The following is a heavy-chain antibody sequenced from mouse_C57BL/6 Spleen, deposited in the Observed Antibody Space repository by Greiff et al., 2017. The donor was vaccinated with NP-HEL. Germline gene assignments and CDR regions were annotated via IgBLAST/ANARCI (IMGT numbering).Heavy chain of an antibody. J-gene: IGHJ4*01. D-gene: IGHD2-4*01. V-gene: IGHV5-6*01. Sequence: EVQLVESGGALVKPGGSLKLSCAASGFTFSSYGMSWVRQTPDKRLEWVATISSGGSYTYYPDSVKGRFTISRDKAKNTLYLQMSSLKSEDTAMYYCARGLRWYAMDYWGQGTSVTVSS. CDR3: ARGLRWYAMDY. CDR2: ISSGGSYT. CDR1: GFTFSSYG.